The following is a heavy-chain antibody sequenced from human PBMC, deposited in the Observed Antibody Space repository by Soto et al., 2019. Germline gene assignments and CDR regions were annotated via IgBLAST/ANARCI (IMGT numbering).Heavy chain of an antibody. D-gene: IGHD4-17*01. CDR1: GFTFSSYA. CDR3: ARGRRVAHYGDYGYYYYYYGMDV. J-gene: IGHJ6*02. V-gene: IGHV3-30-3*01. CDR2: ISYDGSNK. Sequence: GGSLRLSCAASGFTFSSYAMHWVRQAPGKGLEWVAVISYDGSNKYYADSVKGRFTISRDNSKNTLYLQMNSLRAEDTAVYYCARGRRVAHYGDYGYYYYYYGMDVWGQGTTVTVSS.